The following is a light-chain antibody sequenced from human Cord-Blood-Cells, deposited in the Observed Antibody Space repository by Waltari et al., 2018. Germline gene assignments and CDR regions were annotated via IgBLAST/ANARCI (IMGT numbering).Light chain of an antibody. CDR1: SSDAGGYNY. CDR3: SSYTSSHVV. CDR2: EVS. J-gene: IGLJ2*01. V-gene: IGLV2-14*01. Sequence: QSALTQPASVSGSPGQSITISCTGTSSDAGGYNYVSWYQQHPGKAPKLMIYEVSNRPSGVSNRFSGSKSGNTASLTISGLQAEDEADYYCSSYTSSHVVFGGGTKLTVL.